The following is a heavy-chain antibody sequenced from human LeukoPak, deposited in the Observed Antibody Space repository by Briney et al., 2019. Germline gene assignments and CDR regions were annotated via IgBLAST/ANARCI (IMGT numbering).Heavy chain of an antibody. J-gene: IGHJ6*02. CDR3: ARDYSRSRDYGMDV. CDR2: INSDGSST. D-gene: IGHD6-13*01. Sequence: GGSLRLSCAASGFTFSNYWMHWVRQAPGKGLVWVSRINSDGSSTSYTDSVKGRFTIPRDNAKNTLYLQMNSLRAEDTAVYYCARDYSRSRDYGMDVWGQGTTVTVSS. CDR1: GFTFSNYW. V-gene: IGHV3-74*01.